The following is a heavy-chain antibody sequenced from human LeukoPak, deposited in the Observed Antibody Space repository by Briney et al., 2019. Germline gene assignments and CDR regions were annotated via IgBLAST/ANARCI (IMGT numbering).Heavy chain of an antibody. CDR2: ISAYNGNT. V-gene: IGHV1-18*01. D-gene: IGHD5-12*01. Sequence: ASVKVSCKASGYTFTSYGISWVRQAPGQGLEWMGWISAYNGNTNYAQKLQGRVTMTTDTSTSTAYMELRSLRSDDTAVYYCASLVSSAYDYYFDYWGQGTLVTVSS. J-gene: IGHJ4*02. CDR3: ASLVSSAYDYYFDY. CDR1: GYTFTSYG.